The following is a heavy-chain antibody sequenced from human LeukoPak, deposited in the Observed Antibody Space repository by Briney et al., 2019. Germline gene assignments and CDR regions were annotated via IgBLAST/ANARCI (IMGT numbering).Heavy chain of an antibody. J-gene: IGHJ5*02. Sequence: GGSLRLSCAASGFTFSSYEMNWVRQAPGKGLEWVSYISSSGSTIYYADSVKGRFTISRDNAKNSLYLQMNSLRAEDTAVYYCAREDIVVVPAAMGSWEPNWFDPWGQGTLATVSS. D-gene: IGHD2-2*01. CDR2: ISSSGSTI. CDR1: GFTFSSYE. CDR3: AREDIVVVPAAMGSWEPNWFDP. V-gene: IGHV3-48*03.